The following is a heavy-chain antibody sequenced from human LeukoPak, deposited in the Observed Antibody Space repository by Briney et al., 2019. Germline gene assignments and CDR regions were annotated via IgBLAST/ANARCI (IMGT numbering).Heavy chain of an antibody. D-gene: IGHD6-13*01. CDR2: ISWNSGSI. V-gene: IGHV3-9*01. Sequence: GRSLRLSCAVSGFTLDEYAMHWVRQAPGKGLEWVSGISWNSGSIDYADSVKSRFTISRDNAKNSLSLQMNNLRAEDTALYYCAKDVSSTSYYYYGMDVWGQGTTVTVSS. CDR1: GFTLDEYA. CDR3: AKDVSSTSYYYYGMDV. J-gene: IGHJ6*02.